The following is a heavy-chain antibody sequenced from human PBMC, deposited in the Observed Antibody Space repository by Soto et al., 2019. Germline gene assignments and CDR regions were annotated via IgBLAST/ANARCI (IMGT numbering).Heavy chain of an antibody. CDR1: GFTFSSYW. Sequence: EVQLVESGGGLVQPGGSLRLSCAASGFTFSSYWMHWVRQAPGKGLVWVSRINSDGSSTSYADSVKGRFTISRDNAKNTLYLQLNSLRAEDTAVYYCAREWWGIAARPLPFDPWGQGTLVTVSS. CDR3: AREWWGIAARPLPFDP. D-gene: IGHD6-6*01. CDR2: INSDGSST. J-gene: IGHJ5*02. V-gene: IGHV3-74*01.